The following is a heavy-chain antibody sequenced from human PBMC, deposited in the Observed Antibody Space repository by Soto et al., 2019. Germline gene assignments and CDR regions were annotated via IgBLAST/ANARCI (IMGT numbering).Heavy chain of an antibody. V-gene: IGHV4-59*01. CDR3: ARDANWYGDYYGMDV. CDR2: IYYIGST. CDR1: GGSISSYY. Sequence: SETLSLTCTVSGGSISSYYWSWIRQPPGKGLEWIGYIYYIGSTKYNPSLKSRVTISVDTSKNQFSLRLSSVTAADTAVYYCARDANWYGDYYGMDVWGQGTTVTVSS. D-gene: IGHD1-1*01. J-gene: IGHJ6*02.